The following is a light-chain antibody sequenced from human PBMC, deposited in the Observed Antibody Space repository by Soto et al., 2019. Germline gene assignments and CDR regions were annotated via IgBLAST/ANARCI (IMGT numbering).Light chain of an antibody. CDR3: QQYDSYPWT. CDR1: QSISVW. Sequence: DIQMTQSPSTLSAFVGDRVTITCRASQSISVWLAWYQQKPGKAPKLLMYKACSLESGVPSRFSGSGSGTEITLTISSLQSDDFATYYCQQYDSYPWTFGQGTKVEIK. J-gene: IGKJ1*01. V-gene: IGKV1-5*03. CDR2: KAC.